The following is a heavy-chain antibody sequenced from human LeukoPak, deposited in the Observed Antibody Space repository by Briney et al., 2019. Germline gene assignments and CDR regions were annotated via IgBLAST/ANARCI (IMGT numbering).Heavy chain of an antibody. CDR3: ARGVGGVREGFDI. D-gene: IGHD3-16*01. V-gene: IGHV4-61*01. CDR1: VGSLSSEIYH. CDR2: IFDSGSS. Sequence: SETLSLTCTVSVGSLSSEIYHWSWIRQPPGKGLEGLAYIFDSGSSNYNPSLKSRVTISVDTSKNQFSLKLNSVTAADTAQYHCARGVGGVREGFDIWGQGTMVTVSS. J-gene: IGHJ3*02.